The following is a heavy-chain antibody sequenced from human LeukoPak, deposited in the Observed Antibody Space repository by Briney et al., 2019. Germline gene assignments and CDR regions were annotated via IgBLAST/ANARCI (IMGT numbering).Heavy chain of an antibody. V-gene: IGHV3-48*03. D-gene: IGHD6-13*01. CDR2: VSVSGGAT. CDR3: ARKTDRPGAVGSDRYFDL. J-gene: IGHJ2*01. CDR1: GFTFSNYE. Sequence: PGGSLRLSCAASGFTFSNYEMIWVRQAPGKGLEWLSYVSVSGGATEYADSVKGRFTTSRDDAKNTLYLQMNTLRAEDTAIYYCARKTDRPGAVGSDRYFDLWGRGTLVTVSS.